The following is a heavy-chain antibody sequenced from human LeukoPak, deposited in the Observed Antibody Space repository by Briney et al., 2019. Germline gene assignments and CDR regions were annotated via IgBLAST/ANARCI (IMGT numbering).Heavy chain of an antibody. D-gene: IGHD1-26*01. J-gene: IGHJ4*02. CDR1: GFTFSSYA. Sequence: GRSLRLSCAASGFTFSSYAMHWVRQAPGKGLEWVAAISYDGSNKYYADSVKGRFTISRDNSKNTLYLQMNSLRAEDTAVYYCARDTTGGSGSYFSYFDYWGQGTLVTVSS. CDR2: ISYDGSNK. V-gene: IGHV3-30*01. CDR3: ARDTTGGSGSYFSYFDY.